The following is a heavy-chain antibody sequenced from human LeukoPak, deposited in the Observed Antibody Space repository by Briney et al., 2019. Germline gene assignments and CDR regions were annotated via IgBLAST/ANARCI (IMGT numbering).Heavy chain of an antibody. D-gene: IGHD6-19*01. Sequence: ASVKVSCKASGYTFTGYYMHWVRQAPGQRLEWMGWISPNSGGTNYAQKFQGRVTMTRDTSISTAYMELSRLRSDDTAVYYCARGHSSGWDNWFDPWGQGTLVTVSS. CDR1: GYTFTGYY. CDR2: ISPNSGGT. V-gene: IGHV1-2*02. CDR3: ARGHSSGWDNWFDP. J-gene: IGHJ5*02.